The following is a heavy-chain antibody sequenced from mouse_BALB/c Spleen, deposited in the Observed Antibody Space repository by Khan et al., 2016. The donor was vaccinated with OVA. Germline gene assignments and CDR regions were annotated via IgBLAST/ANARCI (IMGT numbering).Heavy chain of an antibody. CDR1: GYSITSGYA. CDR3: ARGNYYGYYFDY. J-gene: IGHJ2*01. CDR2: ISYSGGT. V-gene: IGHV3-2*02. D-gene: IGHD1-1*01. Sequence: VQLKESGPGLVQPSQSLSLTCTVTGYSITSGYAWNWIRQFPGNKLEWMGYISYSGGTSSNPSLTSQISITRDTSKNQFFLQLNSVTTEDTDTYYCARGNYYGYYFDYWGQGTNLTVSS.